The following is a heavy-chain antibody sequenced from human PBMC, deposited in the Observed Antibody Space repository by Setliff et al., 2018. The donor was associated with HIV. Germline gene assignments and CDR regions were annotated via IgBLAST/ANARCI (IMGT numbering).Heavy chain of an antibody. CDR1: GGSISSYY. CDR2: IYTSGST. V-gene: IGHV4-4*09. CDR3: ATLSGPVDH. Sequence: SETLSLTCTVSGGSISSYYWSWIRQPPGKGLEWIGSIYTSGSTNYNPSLESRVSISLDTSKNQFSLKLTSVTAADTAVYYCATLSGPVDHWGQGTLVTVSS. J-gene: IGHJ4*02. D-gene: IGHD3-3*01.